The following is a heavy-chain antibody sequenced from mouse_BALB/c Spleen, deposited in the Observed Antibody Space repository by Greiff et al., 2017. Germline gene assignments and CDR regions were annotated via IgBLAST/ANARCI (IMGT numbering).Heavy chain of an antibody. V-gene: IGHV1-14*01. CDR3: ASPFTTATLAY. CDR1: GYTFTSYV. Sequence: VQLKESGPELVKPGASVKMSCKASGYTFTSYVMHWVKQKPGQGLEWIGYINPYNDGTKYNEKFKGKATLTSDKSSSTAYMELSSLTSEDSAVYYCASPFTTATLAYWGQGTLVTVSA. J-gene: IGHJ3*01. D-gene: IGHD1-2*01. CDR2: INPYNDGT.